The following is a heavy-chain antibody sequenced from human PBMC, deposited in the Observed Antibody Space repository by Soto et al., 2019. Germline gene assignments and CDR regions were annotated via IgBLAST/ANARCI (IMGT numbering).Heavy chain of an antibody. Sequence: QVQLVQSGAEVKKPGSSVKVSCKASGGTFSSDTISWVRQAPGQGLEWMGRIIPVVGIGNYAQKFQDRVTITADKSTSTAYMGLSSLRSEDTAMYYCARLVPGSGGACYGSWFDPWGQGTLVTVSS. D-gene: IGHD2-15*01. V-gene: IGHV1-69*02. CDR1: GGTFSSDT. CDR3: ARLVPGSGGACYGSWFDP. CDR2: IIPVVGIG. J-gene: IGHJ5*02.